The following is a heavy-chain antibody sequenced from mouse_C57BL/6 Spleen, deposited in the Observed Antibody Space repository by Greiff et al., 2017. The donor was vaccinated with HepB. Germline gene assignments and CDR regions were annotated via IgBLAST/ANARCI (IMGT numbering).Heavy chain of an antibody. V-gene: IGHV1-55*01. J-gene: IGHJ2*01. CDR2: IYPGSGST. Sequence: QVQLQQPGTELVKPGASVKLSCKASGYTFTSYWMHWVKQRPGQGLEWIGDIYPGSGSTNYNEKFKSKATLTVDTSSSTAYMQLSSLTSEDSAVYYCAKGRAQATGGYWGQGTTLTVSS. CDR3: AKGRAQATGGY. CDR1: GYTFTSYW. D-gene: IGHD3-2*02.